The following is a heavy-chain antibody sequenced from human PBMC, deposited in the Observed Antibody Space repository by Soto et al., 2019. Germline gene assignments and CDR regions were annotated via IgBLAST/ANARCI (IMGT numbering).Heavy chain of an antibody. D-gene: IGHD2-21*02. Sequence: GGSLRLSCAASGFTFSSYWMSWVRQAPGKGLEWVANIKQDGSEKYYVDSVKGRFTTSRDNAKNSLYLQMNSLRAEDTAVYYCARDCGGDCFDYWGQGTMVTVSS. V-gene: IGHV3-7*01. J-gene: IGHJ4*02. CDR2: IKQDGSEK. CDR1: GFTFSSYW. CDR3: ARDCGGDCFDY.